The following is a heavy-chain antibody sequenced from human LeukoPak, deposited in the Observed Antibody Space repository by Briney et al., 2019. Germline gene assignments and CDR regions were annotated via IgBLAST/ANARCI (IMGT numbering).Heavy chain of an antibody. J-gene: IGHJ4*02. CDR2: ISGSGGST. D-gene: IGHD1-26*01. Sequence: PGGSLRLSCAASGFTFSSYAMSWVRQAPGKGLEWVSAISGSGGSTYYADSVKGRFTISRDNSKNTLYLQMNSLRAEDTAVYYCAKVSGADSGSYYGSLDYWGQGTLVTVSS. CDR1: GFTFSSYA. V-gene: IGHV3-23*01. CDR3: AKVSGADSGSYYGSLDY.